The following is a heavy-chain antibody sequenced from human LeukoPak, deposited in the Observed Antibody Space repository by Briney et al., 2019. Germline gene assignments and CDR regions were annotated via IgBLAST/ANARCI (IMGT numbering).Heavy chain of an antibody. D-gene: IGHD3-10*01. CDR2: INPNSGGT. CDR3: ARGHGSYYYYMDV. Sequence: EASVKVSCKASGYTFTGYYMHWVRQAPGQGLEWLGWINPNSGGTDYAQKFQGRVTMTRDTSTSTAYMELSRLRSDDTAVYHCARGHGSYYYYMDVWGKGTTVTVSS. CDR1: GYTFTGYY. J-gene: IGHJ6*03. V-gene: IGHV1-2*02.